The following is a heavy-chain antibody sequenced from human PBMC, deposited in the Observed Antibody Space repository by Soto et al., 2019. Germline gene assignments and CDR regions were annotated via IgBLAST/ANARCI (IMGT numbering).Heavy chain of an antibody. CDR3: ARGVLLWFGEHHYYGMDV. Sequence: SVKVSCKASGGTFSSYAISWVRQAPGQGLEWMGGIIPIFGTANYAQKFQGRVTITADESTSTAYMELSSLRSEDTAVYYCARGVLLWFGEHHYYGMDVWGQGTTVTVSS. V-gene: IGHV1-69*13. J-gene: IGHJ6*02. D-gene: IGHD3-10*01. CDR2: IIPIFGTA. CDR1: GGTFSSYA.